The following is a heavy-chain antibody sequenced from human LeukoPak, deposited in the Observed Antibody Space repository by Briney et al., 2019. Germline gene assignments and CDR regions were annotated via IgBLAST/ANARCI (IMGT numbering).Heavy chain of an antibody. CDR2: INPSGGST. CDR3: ARDSESWAYYYYGMDV. J-gene: IGHJ6*02. CDR1: GYTFTTYY. V-gene: IGHV1-46*01. Sequence: ASVKVSCKASGYTFTTYYMHWVRQAPGQGLEWMGIINPSGGSTTYAQKFQGRVAITRDTSTSTAYMELRSLRSDDTALYYCARDSESWAYYYYGMDVWGQGTTVTVSS. D-gene: IGHD1-26*01.